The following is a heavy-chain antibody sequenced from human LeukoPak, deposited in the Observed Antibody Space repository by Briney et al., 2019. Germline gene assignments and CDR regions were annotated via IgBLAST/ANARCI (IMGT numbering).Heavy chain of an antibody. CDR1: GGSISSSSYY. D-gene: IGHD3-10*01. Sequence: PSETLSLTCTVSGGSISSSSYYWGWIRQPPGKGLEWIGSIYYSGSTYYNPSLKSRVTISVDTSKNQFSLKLSSVTAADTAVYYCASLFYGSGTHNWFDPWGQGTLVTVSS. J-gene: IGHJ5*02. CDR3: ASLFYGSGTHNWFDP. V-gene: IGHV4-39*01. CDR2: IYYSGST.